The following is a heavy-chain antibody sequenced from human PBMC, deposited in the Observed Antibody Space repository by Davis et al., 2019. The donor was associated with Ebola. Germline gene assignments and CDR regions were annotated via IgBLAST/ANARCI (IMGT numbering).Heavy chain of an antibody. V-gene: IGHV3-7*03. CDR1: GFTFSSYA. Sequence: PGGSLRLSCAASGFTFSSYAMHWVRQAPGKGLEWVANIKQDGSEKYYVDSVKGRFAISRDNAKNSLYLQMDSLRDEDTALYYCASGDGRGRSYDMDVWGQGTTVTVSS. J-gene: IGHJ6*02. CDR2: IKQDGSEK. CDR3: ASGDGRGRSYDMDV. D-gene: IGHD3/OR15-3a*01.